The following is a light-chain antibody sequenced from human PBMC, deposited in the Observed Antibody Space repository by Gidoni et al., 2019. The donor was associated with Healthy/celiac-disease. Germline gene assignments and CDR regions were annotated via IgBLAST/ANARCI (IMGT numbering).Light chain of an antibody. CDR1: SSDVGGYHY. Sequence: QSALNKPPSASGSPGQSVTISCTGTSSDVGGYHYVSWYQQHPGKAPKLMIYEVSKRPSGVPDRFSGSKSGNTASLTVSGLQAEDEADYYCSSYAGSNNFVFGTGTKVTVL. CDR2: EVS. V-gene: IGLV2-8*01. J-gene: IGLJ1*01. CDR3: SSYAGSNNFV.